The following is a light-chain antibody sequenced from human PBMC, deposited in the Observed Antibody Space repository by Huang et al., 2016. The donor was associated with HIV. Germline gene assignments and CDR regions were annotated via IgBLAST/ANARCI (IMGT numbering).Light chain of an antibody. CDR2: ATS. Sequence: EIVMTQSPDTLSVSPGERATLSCRASQRVRDKLAWYQQKPGQAPRRLLHATSTRAAGVPARFSGSGSGTECTLTISSLQSEDCGVYYCQQYESWPPLTFGGGTKVEIK. CDR3: QQYESWPPLT. V-gene: IGKV3-15*01. J-gene: IGKJ4*01. CDR1: QRVRDK.